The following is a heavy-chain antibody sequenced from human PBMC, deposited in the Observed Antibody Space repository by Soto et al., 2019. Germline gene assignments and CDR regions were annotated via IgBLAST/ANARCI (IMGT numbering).Heavy chain of an antibody. V-gene: IGHV2-26*01. Sequence: QVTLKESGPVLVKPTETLTLTCTVSGFSLSNARMGVSWIRQPPGKALEWLAHIFSNDEKSYSTSLKSRLTTPRDTPKSQVVLTMTNMAPVNTAQYSWARLFGQWPKAGYFALGGRGPLVTPPS. CDR2: IFSNDEK. CDR3: ARLFGQWPKAGYFAL. CDR1: GFSLSNARMG. D-gene: IGHD6-19*01. J-gene: IGHJ2*01.